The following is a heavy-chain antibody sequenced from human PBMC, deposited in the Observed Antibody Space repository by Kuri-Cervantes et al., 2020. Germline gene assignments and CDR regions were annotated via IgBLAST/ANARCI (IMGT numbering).Heavy chain of an antibody. V-gene: IGHV1-18*01. D-gene: IGHD6-19*01. Sequence: ASVKVSCKASGYTFTSYGISWVRQAPGQGLEWVGWISAYNGNTNYAQKLQGRVTMTTDTSTSTAYMELRSLRSEDTAVYYCARVPGQWPAENYMDVWGKGTTVTVSS. CDR3: ARVPGQWPAENYMDV. CDR1: GYTFTSYG. J-gene: IGHJ6*03. CDR2: ISAYNGNT.